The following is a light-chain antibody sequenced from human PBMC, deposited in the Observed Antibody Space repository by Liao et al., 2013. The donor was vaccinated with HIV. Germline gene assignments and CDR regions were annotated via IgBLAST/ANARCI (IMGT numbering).Light chain of an antibody. CDR3: QTWDSSNMI. CDR1: NIGSKS. J-gene: IGLJ2*01. Sequence: SYELTQPPSVSVAPGKTARITCGGNNIGSKSVHWYQQKPGQSPVLVIYKDTKRPSGIPERFSGSQSGNTATLTISGTQTLDEADYYCQTWDSSNMIFGGGTKLTVL. CDR2: KDT. V-gene: IGLV3-21*01.